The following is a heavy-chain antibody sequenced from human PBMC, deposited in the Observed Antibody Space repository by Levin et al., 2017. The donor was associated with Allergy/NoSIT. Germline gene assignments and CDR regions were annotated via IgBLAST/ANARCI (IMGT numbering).Heavy chain of an antibody. V-gene: IGHV5-51*01. Sequence: GASVKVSCQGFGYKFSSYWIGWVRQMPGKGLEWMGIIYPGDSDIRYNPSFQGQVTISADKSIGTAYLQWGSLKASDTAIYYCARQEDYNLLIGYQSGVFDIWGQGTSVTVSS. D-gene: IGHD3-9*01. CDR1: GYKFSSYW. CDR2: IYPGDSDI. J-gene: IGHJ3*02. CDR3: ARQEDYNLLIGYQSGVFDI.